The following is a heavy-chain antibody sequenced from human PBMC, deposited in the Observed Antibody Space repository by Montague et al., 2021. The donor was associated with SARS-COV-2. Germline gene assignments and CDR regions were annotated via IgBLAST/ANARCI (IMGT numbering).Heavy chain of an antibody. Sequence: SETLSLTCTVSGDSISSPAYYWGWIRQSPGKGLEWIGRISYTGSTYYNPSLRSRVSFSMDTSKNHFSLSLSSVTVADTAVYFCARQLPSYYATDKCDYYFFDCWGQGALVTVSS. D-gene: IGHD2-15*01. CDR1: GDSISSPAYY. CDR2: ISYTGST. V-gene: IGHV4-39*01. CDR3: ARQLPSYYATDKCDYYFFDC. J-gene: IGHJ4*02.